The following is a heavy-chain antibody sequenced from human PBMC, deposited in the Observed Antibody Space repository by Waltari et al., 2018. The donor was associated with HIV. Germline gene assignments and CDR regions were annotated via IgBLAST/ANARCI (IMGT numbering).Heavy chain of an antibody. J-gene: IGHJ4*02. D-gene: IGHD2-8*02. CDR3: ARVFAGGGDYFDY. CDR2: IYTSGST. CDR1: GGSLSSGSYY. V-gene: IGHV4-61*02. Sequence: QVQLQESGPGLAKPSQTLSLTCPVSGGSLSSGSYYWSWIRQPAGKGLEWVGRIYTSGSTNYNPSLRSRVTILLDTSKNQFSLKLGSVTAADTAVYYCARVFAGGGDYFDYWGQGTLVTVSS.